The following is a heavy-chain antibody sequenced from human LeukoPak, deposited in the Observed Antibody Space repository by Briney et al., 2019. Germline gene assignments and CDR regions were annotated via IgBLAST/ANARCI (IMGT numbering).Heavy chain of an antibody. CDR1: GFTFSSYW. V-gene: IGHV3-21*01. J-gene: IGHJ4*02. CDR2: ISSSGTYI. Sequence: GGSLRLSCAASGFTFSSYWMSWVRQAPGKGLEWVSSISSSGTYIYYADSVKGRFTISRDNAKNSLFLQMNSLRAADMAVYYCARDSGASWGQGTLVTVSS. CDR3: ARDSGAS.